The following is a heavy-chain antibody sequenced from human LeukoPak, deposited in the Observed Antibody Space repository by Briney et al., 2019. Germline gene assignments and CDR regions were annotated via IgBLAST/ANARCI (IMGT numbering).Heavy chain of an antibody. Sequence: GGSLRLSCAASGFTFSSYSMNWVRQAPGKGLEWVSYISSSSSTIYYADSVKGRFTVSIDNAKNSLYLQMNTLRAEDTAVYYCVRDGAVVTSGSYPWRYFQYWGLGTLVTVSS. CDR2: ISSSSSTI. CDR1: GFTFSSYS. J-gene: IGHJ1*01. D-gene: IGHD3-10*01. CDR3: VRDGAVVTSGSYPWRYFQY. V-gene: IGHV3-48*04.